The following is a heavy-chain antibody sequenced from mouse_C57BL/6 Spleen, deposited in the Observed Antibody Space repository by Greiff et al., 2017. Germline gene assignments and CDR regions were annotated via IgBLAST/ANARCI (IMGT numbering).Heavy chain of an antibody. CDR1: GFTFSSYA. J-gene: IGHJ2*01. V-gene: IGHV5-4*01. Sequence: EVQLVESGGGLVKPGGSLKLSCAASGFTFSSYAMSWVRQTPEKRLEWVATISGGGSYTYYPDNVKGRFTIARDNAKNTLYLRMSNLKSEDTAMYYSARDRTGTSFDYWGQGTTLTVSS. D-gene: IGHD4-1*01. CDR2: ISGGGSYT. CDR3: ARDRTGTSFDY.